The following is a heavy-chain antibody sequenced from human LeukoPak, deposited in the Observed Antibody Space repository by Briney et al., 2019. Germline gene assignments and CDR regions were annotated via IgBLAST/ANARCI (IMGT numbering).Heavy chain of an antibody. CDR3: ARSWVAARTPYYYYGMDV. J-gene: IGHJ6*02. V-gene: IGHV5-51*01. CDR2: IYPGDSDT. D-gene: IGHD6-6*01. CDR1: GYSFTNYW. Sequence: GESLKISCKGSGYSFTNYWIGWVRQMPGKGLEWMGIIYPGDSDTRYSPSFQGQVTISADKSIGTAYLQWSSLKASDTAMYYCARSWVAARTPYYYYGMDVWGQGTTVTVSS.